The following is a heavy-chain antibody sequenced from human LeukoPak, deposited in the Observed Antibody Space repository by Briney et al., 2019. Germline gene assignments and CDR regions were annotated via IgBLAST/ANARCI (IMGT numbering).Heavy chain of an antibody. V-gene: IGHV3-20*04. D-gene: IGHD6-19*01. J-gene: IGHJ5*02. Sequence: PGGSLRLSCAASGFTFDDHGMRWGRQGPGEGLWCVSGINWNGGSTGYADSVDGRFTISRDNAKTSLYLQMNSLRAEDTAFYYCTRGAGSGWYFFYTSWGQGTLVTVSS. CDR1: GFTFDDHG. CDR3: TRGAGSGWYFFYTS. CDR2: INWNGGST.